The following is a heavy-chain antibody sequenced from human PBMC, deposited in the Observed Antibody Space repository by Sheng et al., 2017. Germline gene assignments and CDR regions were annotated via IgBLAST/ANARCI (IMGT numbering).Heavy chain of an antibody. Sequence: EVQLVESGGDLVQPGGSLRLSCAASGFTFSNYWMSWVRQAPGKGLEWVANINQDGGGKYYVDSVKGRFTISRDNAKNSLYLQMNSLRVEDTAVYYCARDPGIAAAGTVGHFDLWGLAPWSLSPQ. J-gene: IGHJ2*01. CDR3: ARDPGIAAAGTVGHFDL. CDR2: INQDGGGK. V-gene: IGHV3-7*01. D-gene: IGHD6-13*01. CDR1: GFTFSNYW.